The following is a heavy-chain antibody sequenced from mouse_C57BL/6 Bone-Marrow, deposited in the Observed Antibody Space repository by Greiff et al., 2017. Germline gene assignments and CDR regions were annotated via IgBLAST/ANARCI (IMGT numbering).Heavy chain of an antibody. J-gene: IGHJ2*01. CDR1: GYTFTTYP. CDR3: ARGGNYGGYDFDY. CDR2: FHPYNDDT. V-gene: IGHV1-47*01. Sequence: QVQLQQSGAELVKPGASVKMSCKASGYTFTTYPIDWMKQNHGKSLEWIGNFHPYNDDTNYNEKFKGKDTLTVEKSSSTVCLELSRLTSDDSAVYYCARGGNYGGYDFDYWGQGTTLTVSS. D-gene: IGHD2-1*01.